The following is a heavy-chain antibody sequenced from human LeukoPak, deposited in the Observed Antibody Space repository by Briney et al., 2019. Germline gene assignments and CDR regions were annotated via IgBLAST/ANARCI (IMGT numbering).Heavy chain of an antibody. CDR2: IRSKAYGGTT. D-gene: IGHD2-2*02. V-gene: IGHV3-49*03. CDR3: TRVIVVVPAAIWEDYYYYMDV. Sequence: LSLTCAVYGGSFSGYYWSWIRQPPGKGLEWVGFIRSKAYGGTTEYAASVKGRFTISRDDSKSIAYLQMNSLKTEDTVVYYCTRVIVVVPAAIWEDYYYYMDVWGKGTTVTVSS. J-gene: IGHJ6*03. CDR1: GGSFSGYY.